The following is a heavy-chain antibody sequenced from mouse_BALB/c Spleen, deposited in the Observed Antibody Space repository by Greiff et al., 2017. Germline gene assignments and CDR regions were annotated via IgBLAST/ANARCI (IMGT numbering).Heavy chain of an antibody. D-gene: IGHD2-4*01. CDR2: ISSGGST. CDR1: GFTFSSYA. V-gene: IGHV5-6-5*01. J-gene: IGHJ3*01. Sequence: EVKVEESGGGLVKPGGSLKLSCAASGFTFSSYAMSWVRQTPEKRLEWVASISSGGSTYYPDSVKGRFTISRDNARNILYLQMSSLRSEDTAMYYCARGGEITTEFAYWGQGTLVTVSA. CDR3: ARGGEITTEFAY.